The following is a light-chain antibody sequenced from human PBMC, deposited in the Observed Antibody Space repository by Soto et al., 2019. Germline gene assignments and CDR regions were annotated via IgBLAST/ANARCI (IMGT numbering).Light chain of an antibody. Sequence: EIVLTQSPGTLSFSPGERATLSCRASQSVSSSYLAWYRQKPGQAPRLLIYGASSRATGIPDRFRGSGSGTAFTLTISRLEPEDFAVYYCQQYPGYTFGQGTMLEIK. CDR2: GAS. CDR1: QSVSSSY. J-gene: IGKJ2*01. V-gene: IGKV3-20*01. CDR3: QQYPGYT.